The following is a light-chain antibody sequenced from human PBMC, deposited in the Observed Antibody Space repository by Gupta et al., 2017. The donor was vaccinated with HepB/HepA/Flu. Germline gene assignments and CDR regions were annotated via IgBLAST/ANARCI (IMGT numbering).Light chain of an antibody. CDR2: EAS. Sequence: IQMTQSSSTLSASVGDRVTITCRASQSISRRLTWYQQKPGRAPQLLIYEASTLESGVPSRFSGSGSETEFTLTISSLQPDDFATYYCHHSSSFSRTFGQGTKVEI. CDR1: QSISRR. V-gene: IGKV1-5*03. CDR3: HHSSSFSRT. J-gene: IGKJ1*01.